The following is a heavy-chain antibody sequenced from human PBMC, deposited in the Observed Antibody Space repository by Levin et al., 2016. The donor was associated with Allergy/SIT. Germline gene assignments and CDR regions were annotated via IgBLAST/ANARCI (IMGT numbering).Heavy chain of an antibody. V-gene: IGHV4-39*01. Sequence: WIRQPPGKGLEWIGSIYYSGSTYYNPSLKSRVTISVDTSKNQFSLKLSSVTAADTAVYYCARPHPGPLRPYYYYMDVWGKGTTVTVSS. D-gene: IGHD3-3*01. CDR3: ARPHPGPLRPYYYYMDV. CDR2: IYYSGST. J-gene: IGHJ6*03.